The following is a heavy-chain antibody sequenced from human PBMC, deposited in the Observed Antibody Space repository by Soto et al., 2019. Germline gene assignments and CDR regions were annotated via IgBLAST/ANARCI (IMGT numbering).Heavy chain of an antibody. J-gene: IGHJ4*02. CDR1: GGSFSGYY. CDR3: ASDKITGLFDY. V-gene: IGHV4-34*01. D-gene: IGHD2-21*01. CDR2: INHSGST. Sequence: PSETLSLTCAVYGGSFSGYYRTWIRQPPGTGLEWIGEINHSGSTNYNPSLKSRVTISVDTSKNQFSLKLTSVTAADTAVYYCASDKITGLFDYRAQRTPVTGSS.